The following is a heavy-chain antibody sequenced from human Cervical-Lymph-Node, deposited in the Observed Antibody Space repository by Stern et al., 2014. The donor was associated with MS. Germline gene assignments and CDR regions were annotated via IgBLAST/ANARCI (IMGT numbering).Heavy chain of an antibody. CDR1: GVSLSSYY. V-gene: IGHV4-59*01. D-gene: IGHD6-13*01. CDR3: ARDVGMDS. Sequence: QVQLQESGPGLVKPSETLSLTCTVSGVSLSSYYWSWIRQPPGKGLEWIGYIYHTGGATYNPSLKSRVTMSVDTSRSQFSLKLNSVTAADTAVYYCARDVGMDSWGQGTLVTVSS. CDR2: IYHTGGA. J-gene: IGHJ5*01.